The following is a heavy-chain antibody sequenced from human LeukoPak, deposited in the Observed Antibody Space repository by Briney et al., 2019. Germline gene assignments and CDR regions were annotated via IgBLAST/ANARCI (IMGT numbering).Heavy chain of an antibody. D-gene: IGHD3-3*01. CDR3: ATLRITIFTHWFDP. J-gene: IGHJ5*02. V-gene: IGHV1-24*01. CDR2: FEPEDGET. Sequence: ASVKVSCKVSGYTLTELSMHWVRQAHGKGLGWMGGFEPEDGETIYAQKFQGRVTMTEDTTTDTAYMELSSLRSEDTAVYYCATLRITIFTHWFDPWGQGTLVTVSS. CDR1: GYTLTELS.